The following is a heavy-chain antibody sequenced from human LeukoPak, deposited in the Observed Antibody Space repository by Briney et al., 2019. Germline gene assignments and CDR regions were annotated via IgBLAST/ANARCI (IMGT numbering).Heavy chain of an antibody. CDR2: ISGSGDST. Sequence: PGGSLRLSCAVSGLTFSSYAMSWVRQAPGKGLEWVSVISGSGDSTHYADSVKGRFTISRDNSKNTVYLQMNSLRAEDTAVYYCANEGPSFDYWGQGTLVTVSS. V-gene: IGHV3-23*01. CDR3: ANEGPSFDY. CDR1: GLTFSSYA. J-gene: IGHJ4*02.